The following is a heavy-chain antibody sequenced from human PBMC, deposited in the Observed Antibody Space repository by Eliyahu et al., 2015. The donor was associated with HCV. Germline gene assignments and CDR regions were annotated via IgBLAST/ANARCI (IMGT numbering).Heavy chain of an antibody. CDR2: IHNDGIST. CDR1: GFGXNNXW. V-gene: IGHV3-74*01. Sequence: EVQLVESGGGLVQPGGSLRLXCAAXGFGXNNXWXHWVRQVPGKGLDWVSRIHNDGISTSYAKSVEGRFTISRDNARNTLYLHINTLRVEDTAVYYCVRVGDFWSGYYDLWGQGTLVTVSA. CDR3: VRVGDFWSGYYDL. J-gene: IGHJ5*02. D-gene: IGHD3-3*01.